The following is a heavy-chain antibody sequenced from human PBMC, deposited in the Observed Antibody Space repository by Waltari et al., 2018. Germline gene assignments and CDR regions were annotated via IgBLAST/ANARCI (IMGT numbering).Heavy chain of an antibody. V-gene: IGHV4-61*09. Sequence: QVQLQESGPGLVKPLQTLSLTCTVSGVSMRSGEYYWSGIRQRSGRGLEGIGYIYTSGSATYNPSLKSRVSMAIDTFKIQFSLNLKSVTAADTAVYYCALVRVVNAFDIWGQGTMVTVSS. D-gene: IGHD3-3*01. J-gene: IGHJ3*02. CDR2: IYTSGSA. CDR3: ALVRVVNAFDI. CDR1: GVSMRSGEYY.